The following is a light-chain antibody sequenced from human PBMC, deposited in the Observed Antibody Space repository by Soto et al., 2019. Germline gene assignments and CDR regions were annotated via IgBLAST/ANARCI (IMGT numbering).Light chain of an antibody. CDR2: EDS. J-gene: IGLJ2*01. Sequence: QSALTQPASVSGSPGQSITISCTATSSDVGSYNLVSWYQQQPGKAPKLMIYEDSKRPSGLSNRFSASKSGNTASLTISGLQAEDEADYYCCSYAGSSTFVVFGGGTKVTVL. CDR3: CSYAGSSTFVV. V-gene: IGLV2-23*02. CDR1: SSDVGSYNL.